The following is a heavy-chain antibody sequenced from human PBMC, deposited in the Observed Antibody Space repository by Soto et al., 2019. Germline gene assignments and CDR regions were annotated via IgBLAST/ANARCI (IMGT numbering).Heavy chain of an antibody. CDR1: GYTFTSYY. D-gene: IGHD6-6*01. J-gene: IGHJ6*02. CDR2: INPSGGST. Sequence: ASVKVSCKASGYTFTSYYMHWVRQAPGQGLEWMGIINPSGGSTSYAQKFQGRVTMTRDTSTSTVCMELSSLRSEDTAVYYCARGGIWSSSSIVYYYYGMDVWGQGTTATVSS. CDR3: ARGGIWSSSSIVYYYYGMDV. V-gene: IGHV1-46*01.